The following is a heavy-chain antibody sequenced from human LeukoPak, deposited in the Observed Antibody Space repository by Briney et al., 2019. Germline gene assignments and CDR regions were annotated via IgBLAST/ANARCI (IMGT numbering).Heavy chain of an antibody. CDR2: FHNSGTS. Sequence: SETLSLTCTVSDDSISDYYRGWIRRPPGKGLEWIGYFHNSGTSTYNPSLKSRVTISADTSKNQFSLKLNSLTTADTAVYYCTRGAGWLIDYWGQGILVTVSS. CDR3: TRGAGWLIDY. J-gene: IGHJ4*02. V-gene: IGHV4-59*01. CDR1: DDSISDYY. D-gene: IGHD3-16*01.